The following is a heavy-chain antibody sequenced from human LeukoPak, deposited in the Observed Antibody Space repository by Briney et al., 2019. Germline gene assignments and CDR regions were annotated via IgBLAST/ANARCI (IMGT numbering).Heavy chain of an antibody. D-gene: IGHD6-19*01. J-gene: IGHJ4*02. CDR2: ANLSGST. CDR1: GDSISTYY. CDR3: ARGVWLARDY. Sequence: SETLSLTCTISGDSISTYYWSWIRQSPGKGLEWIGDANLSGSTNYNPSLNYNPSLKSRVSISIDTSKNQFSLKLTSVPAADTDGYFCARGVWLARDYWGQGTLVTVSS. V-gene: IGHV4-59*01.